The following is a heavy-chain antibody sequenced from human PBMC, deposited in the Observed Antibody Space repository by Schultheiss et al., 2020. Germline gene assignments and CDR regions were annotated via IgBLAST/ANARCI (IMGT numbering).Heavy chain of an antibody. CDR2: IKQDGSEK. V-gene: IGHV3-7*03. CDR3: TRPSTSPQYGGKVHDYYYYYGMDV. D-gene: IGHD4-23*01. Sequence: GSLRLSCAASGFTFDDYTMYWVRQAPGKGLEWVANIKQDGSEKYYVDSVKGRFTISRDNAKNSLYLQMNSLRAEDTAVYYCTRPSTSPQYGGKVHDYYYYYGMDVWGQGTTVTVSS. J-gene: IGHJ6*02. CDR1: GFTFDDYT.